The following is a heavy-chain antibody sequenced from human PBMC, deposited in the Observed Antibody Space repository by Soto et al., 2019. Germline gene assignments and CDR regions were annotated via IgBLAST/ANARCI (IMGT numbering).Heavy chain of an antibody. CDR2: ISSNSASI. V-gene: IGHV3-9*01. J-gene: IGHJ2*01. Sequence: EVQLVESGGGLVQPGRSLRLSCAASGFTFDAYAMHWVRQAPGKGLEWVSGISSNSASIGSADSVKGRFTLSRDNAKKSLYLQMNSLRAEDTALYYCARLVDIVRMVSSGGKWDFDLWGRGTLVTVSS. D-gene: IGHD2-8*01. CDR1: GFTFDAYA. CDR3: ARLVDIVRMVSSGGKWDFDL.